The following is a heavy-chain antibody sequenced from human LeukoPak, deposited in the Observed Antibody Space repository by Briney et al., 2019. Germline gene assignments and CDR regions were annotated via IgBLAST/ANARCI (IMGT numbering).Heavy chain of an antibody. D-gene: IGHD3-9*01. CDR1: GFTFSSYA. V-gene: IGHV3-30-3*01. Sequence: PGRSLRLSCEASGFTFSSYAMHWVRQAPGKGLEWVAVISYDGSNKYYADSLKGRFTISRDNSKNTLYLQMNSLRAEDTAVYYCARTYSRYFGWTALHGMDVWGQGTTVTVSS. J-gene: IGHJ6*02. CDR2: ISYDGSNK. CDR3: ARTYSRYFGWTALHGMDV.